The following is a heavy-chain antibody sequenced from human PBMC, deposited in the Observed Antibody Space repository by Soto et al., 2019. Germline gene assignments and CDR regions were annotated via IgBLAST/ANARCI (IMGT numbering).Heavy chain of an antibody. Sequence: PSETLSLTCTVSGGSINTFYWSWVRQPAGKGLEWIGRIFSSGSTSFNPSLESRVAMSVDTSKNHFSLNLRSVTAADMAVYYCAREGSYSAYNFAHGIQLWSFDFWGQGARVTVSS. CDR3: AREGSYSAYNFAHGIQLWSFDF. D-gene: IGHD5-12*01. J-gene: IGHJ4*02. V-gene: IGHV4-4*07. CDR2: IFSSGST. CDR1: GGSINTFY.